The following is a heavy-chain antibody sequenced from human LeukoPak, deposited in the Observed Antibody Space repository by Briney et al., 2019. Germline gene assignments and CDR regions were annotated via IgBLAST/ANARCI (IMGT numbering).Heavy chain of an antibody. CDR3: ARVQTMVRGDSFDY. CDR1: GFTFSSYW. D-gene: IGHD3-10*01. CDR2: IKQDGSEK. Sequence: GGSLRLSCAASGFTFSSYWMSWVRQAPGKGLEWVANIKQDGSEKYYVDSVKGRFTISGDNAKNSLYLQMNSLRAEDTAVYYCARVQTMVRGDSFDYWGQGTLVTVSS. J-gene: IGHJ4*02. V-gene: IGHV3-7*01.